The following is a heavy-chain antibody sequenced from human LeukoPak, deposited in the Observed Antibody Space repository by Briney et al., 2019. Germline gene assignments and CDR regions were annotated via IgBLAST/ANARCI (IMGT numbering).Heavy chain of an antibody. CDR2: ISTSNSRL. CDR3: ARDDHYYYDSSGYYSLDAFDT. Sequence: GGSLRLSCAASGFTFSSYSMSWVRQAPGKGLEWVASISTSNSRLFYADSVKGRFTISRDNAKNSLYLQTISLRAEDTAVYYCARDDHYYYDSSGYYSLDAFDTWGRGTMVTVSS. D-gene: IGHD3-22*01. CDR1: GFTFSSYS. V-gene: IGHV3-21*01. J-gene: IGHJ3*02.